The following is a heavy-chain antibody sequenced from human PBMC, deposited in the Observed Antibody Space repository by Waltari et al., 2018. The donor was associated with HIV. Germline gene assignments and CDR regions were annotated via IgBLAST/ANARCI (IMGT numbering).Heavy chain of an antibody. J-gene: IGHJ4*02. V-gene: IGHV3-7*01. CDR2: IKQDGSDK. D-gene: IGHD1-26*01. CDR3: VRNGGSLDY. Sequence: EVQLVESGGGLVQPGGSLRLSCAASGFPFNSHWMSWIRQAPGKGLEWVANIKQDGSDKNYVDSVKGRFTISRDNAKNSLYLQMNSLRAEDTAVYYCVRNGGSLDYWGQGTLVTVSS. CDR1: GFPFNSHW.